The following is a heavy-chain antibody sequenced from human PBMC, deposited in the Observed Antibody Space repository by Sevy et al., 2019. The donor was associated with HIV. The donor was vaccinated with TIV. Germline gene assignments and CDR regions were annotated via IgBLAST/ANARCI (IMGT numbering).Heavy chain of an antibody. CDR3: VRGSCIGSSGHTVYHGMDV. D-gene: IGHD2-2*02. J-gene: IGHJ6*02. Sequence: GGSLRLSCAASGFTFSGYNMHWVRQAPGKGLEWVSSISTSSTYIYQADSVKGRFTISRDNAQKSVFLQMNSLRAEDTALYYCVRGSCIGSSGHTVYHGMDVWGQGTTVTVSS. V-gene: IGHV3-21*01. CDR1: GFTFSGYN. CDR2: ISTSSTYI.